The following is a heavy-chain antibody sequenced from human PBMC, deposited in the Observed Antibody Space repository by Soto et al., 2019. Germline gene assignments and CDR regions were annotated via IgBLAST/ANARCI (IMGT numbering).Heavy chain of an antibody. V-gene: IGHV3-48*02. D-gene: IGHD4-4*01. J-gene: IGHJ4*02. CDR1: GFTFSSYN. CDR2: ISGSGSTI. CDR3: ARSKYIDY. Sequence: PWGSLRLSCIVSGFTFSSYNMNWVRQAPGKGLEWVTYISGSGSTIYYADSVKGRFTISRDNVKNSLYLQMNSLRDEDTAVYYCARSKYIDYWGQGTLVTVSS.